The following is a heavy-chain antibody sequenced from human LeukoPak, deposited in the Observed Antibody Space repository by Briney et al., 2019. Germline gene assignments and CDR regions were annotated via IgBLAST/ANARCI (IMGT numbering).Heavy chain of an antibody. V-gene: IGHV3-23*01. CDR1: GFSFSSYA. J-gene: IGHJ4*02. CDR2: FSGSGGST. CDR3: AKDRYSSGWYDYFDY. D-gene: IGHD6-19*01. Sequence: GGSLRLSCAASGFSFSSYAMSWVRQAPGKGLEWVSSFSGSGGSTYYADSVKGRFTISRDNSKNTLYLQMISLRAEDTAVYYCAKDRYSSGWYDYFDYWGQGTLVTVSS.